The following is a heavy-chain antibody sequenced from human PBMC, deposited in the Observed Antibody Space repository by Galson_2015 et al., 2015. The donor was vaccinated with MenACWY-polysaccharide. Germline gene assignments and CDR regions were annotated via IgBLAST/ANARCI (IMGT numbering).Heavy chain of an antibody. J-gene: IGHJ6*02. D-gene: IGHD6-19*01. CDR2: ICSDENSI. V-gene: IGHV3-74*01. CDR3: VRGSSGWRGMDV. CDR1: GFTFSSYC. Sequence: SLRLSCAASGFTFSSYCIHWVRHAPRKGLVWVSRICSDENSITYAGSVKGRFSISRENAENTVYLQMNSLTAEDTALYYCVRGSSGWRGMDVCGQGTTVTVSS.